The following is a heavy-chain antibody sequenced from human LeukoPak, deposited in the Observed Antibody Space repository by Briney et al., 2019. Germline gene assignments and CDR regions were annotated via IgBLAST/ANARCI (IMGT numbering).Heavy chain of an antibody. CDR1: GFTFSSYS. J-gene: IGHJ4*02. V-gene: IGHV3-21*01. Sequence: PGGSLRLSCAASGFTFSSYSMNWVRQAPGKGLEWVSSISSSSSYIYYADSVKGRFTISRDNAKSSLYLQMNSLRAEDTAVYYCARKLRYFDWLSDYRYYFDYWGQGTLVTVSS. CDR2: ISSSSSYI. CDR3: ARKLRYFDWLSDYRYYFDY. D-gene: IGHD3-9*01.